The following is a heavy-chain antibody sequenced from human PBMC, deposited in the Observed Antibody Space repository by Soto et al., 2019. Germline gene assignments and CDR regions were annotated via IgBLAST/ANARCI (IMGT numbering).Heavy chain of an antibody. D-gene: IGHD3-10*01. CDR3: ARDARGDEAPMDY. CDR1: GGTFSSHG. CDR2: INPNSGGT. J-gene: IGHJ4*02. V-gene: IGHV1-2*04. Sequence: ASVKVSCKASGGTFSSHGVSWVRQAPGQGLEWMGWINPNSGGTNYAQKFQGWVTMTRDTSISTAYMELSRLRSDDTAVYYCARDARGDEAPMDYWGQGTLVTVSS.